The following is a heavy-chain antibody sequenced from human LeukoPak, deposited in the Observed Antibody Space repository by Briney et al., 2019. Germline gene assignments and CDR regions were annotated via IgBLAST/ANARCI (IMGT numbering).Heavy chain of an antibody. J-gene: IGHJ4*02. D-gene: IGHD3-9*01. CDR3: TTGYADFDY. CDR2: IHNRGTT. CDR1: GGSITSNSYY. V-gene: IGHV4-39*03. Sequence: SETLSLTCTVSGGSITSNSYYWGWIRQSPEKGLEWIGSIHNRGTTYYNPSLESRVTISVDASKNQFSLNLSPVTAADTAIYFCTTGYADFDYWGQGTQVIVSS.